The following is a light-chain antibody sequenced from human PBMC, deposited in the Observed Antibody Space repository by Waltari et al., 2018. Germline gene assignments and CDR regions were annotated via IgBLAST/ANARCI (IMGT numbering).Light chain of an antibody. CDR3: QQRSNWPLGLT. CDR1: QSVSSY. V-gene: IGKV3-11*01. J-gene: IGKJ4*01. CDR2: DAS. Sequence: EIVLTQSPATLSLSPGERATLSCRASQSVSSYLAWYQQNPGQAPRLLTYDASNRATGIPARFSGSGSGTDFTLTISSLEPEDFAVYYCQQRSNWPLGLTFGGGTKVEIK.